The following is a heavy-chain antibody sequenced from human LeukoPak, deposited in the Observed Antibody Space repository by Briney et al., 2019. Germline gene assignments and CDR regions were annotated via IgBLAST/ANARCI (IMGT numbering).Heavy chain of an antibody. J-gene: IGHJ4*02. CDR1: GFTFSSYS. CDR3: ARGIAVAGTPVDY. CDR2: ISSSSSYI. Sequence: PGGSLRLSCAASGFTFSSYSMNWVRQAPGKGLEWVSSISSSSSYIYYADSVEGRFTISRDNAKNSLYLQMNSLRAEDTAVYYCARGIAVAGTPVDYWGQGTLVTVSS. V-gene: IGHV3-21*01. D-gene: IGHD6-19*01.